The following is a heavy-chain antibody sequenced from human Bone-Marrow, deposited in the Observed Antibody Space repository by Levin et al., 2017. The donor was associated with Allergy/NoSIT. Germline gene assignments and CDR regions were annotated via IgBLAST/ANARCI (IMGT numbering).Heavy chain of an antibody. Sequence: GESLKISCKGSGYTFPNFWISWVRQTPDKGLEWLGRIDPSDSYTNYSPSFQGHVTISTDNYLSTAYLHWNRLRASDTAIYYWASPHTTACSLEIWRRGTMVTVSS. V-gene: IGHV5-10-1*01. CDR3: ASPHTTACSLEI. J-gene: IGHJ3*02. CDR2: IDPSDSYT. CDR1: GYTFPNFW. D-gene: IGHD2/OR15-2a*01.